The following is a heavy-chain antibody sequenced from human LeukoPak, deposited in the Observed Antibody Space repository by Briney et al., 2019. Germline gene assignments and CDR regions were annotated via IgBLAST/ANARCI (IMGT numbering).Heavy chain of an antibody. J-gene: IGHJ4*02. CDR3: ARHRDTDYLDY. V-gene: IGHV4-61*08. Sequence: SETLSLTCTVSGGSISSGGYYWSWIRQHPGEGLEWIGYIYYSGGTNYNPSLKSRVTISVDTSKNQFSLKLSSVTAADTAVYYCARHRDTDYLDYWGQGTLVTVSS. CDR2: IYYSGGT. CDR1: GGSISSGGYY.